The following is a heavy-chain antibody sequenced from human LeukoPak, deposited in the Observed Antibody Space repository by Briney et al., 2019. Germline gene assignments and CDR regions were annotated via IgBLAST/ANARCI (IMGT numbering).Heavy chain of an antibody. CDR3: TRVAYCTNGVCYRYFDY. Sequence: ASVKVSCKASGYTFTGYFMRWVRQAPGQGLEWMGWINPNSGGTNYVQKFQGRVTMTRDTSVSTAYMELSSLTSDDTAVYYCTRVAYCTNGVCYRYFDYWGQGTLVTVSS. V-gene: IGHV1-2*02. D-gene: IGHD2-8*01. CDR1: GYTFTGYF. J-gene: IGHJ4*02. CDR2: INPNSGGT.